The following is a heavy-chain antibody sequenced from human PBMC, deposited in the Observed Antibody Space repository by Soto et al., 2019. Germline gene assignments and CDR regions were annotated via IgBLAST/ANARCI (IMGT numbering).Heavy chain of an antibody. CDR3: ARPSRITIFGVTDYAMDV. CDR1: GYSFSSYW. Sequence: PGESLKISCKGSGYSFSSYWINWVRQMPGKGLEWMGRIDPTDSYTNYGPSFQGHVTISADESISTAYLQWSTLEASDTAMYYCARPSRITIFGVTDYAMDVWGQGTTVTVSS. J-gene: IGHJ6*02. CDR2: IDPTDSYT. D-gene: IGHD3-3*01. V-gene: IGHV5-10-1*01.